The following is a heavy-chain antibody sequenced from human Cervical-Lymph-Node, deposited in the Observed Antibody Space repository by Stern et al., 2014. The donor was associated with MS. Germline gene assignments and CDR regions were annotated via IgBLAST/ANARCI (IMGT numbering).Heavy chain of an antibody. CDR3: ATDRDDFRSGYSAPTKGYGLDV. J-gene: IGHJ6*02. Sequence: QVQLVQSGAEVKKPGASVKVSCKVSGYTLTDFSMHWVRQAPGKGLEWMGGFDPEDGGTIYEQKVQGRVTMTEDTSTDTAYMELSSLRSEDTAVYYCATDRDDFRSGYSAPTKGYGLDVWGQGTTVTVTS. CDR1: GYTLTDFS. D-gene: IGHD3-3*01. CDR2: FDPEDGGT. V-gene: IGHV1-24*01.